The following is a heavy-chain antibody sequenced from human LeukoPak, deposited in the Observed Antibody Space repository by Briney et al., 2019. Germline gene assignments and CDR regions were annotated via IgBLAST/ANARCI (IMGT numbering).Heavy chain of an antibody. Sequence: SQTLSLTCAISGDSVSSNSAAWNWIRQSPSRGLEWLGRTYYRSKWYNDYAASVKSRIIINPDTSKSQFSLQPNSVTPEDTAIYYCARGRSWPLDYWGQGTLVTVSS. CDR1: GDSVSSNSAA. V-gene: IGHV6-1*01. D-gene: IGHD6-13*01. CDR2: TYYRSKWYN. J-gene: IGHJ4*02. CDR3: ARGRSWPLDY.